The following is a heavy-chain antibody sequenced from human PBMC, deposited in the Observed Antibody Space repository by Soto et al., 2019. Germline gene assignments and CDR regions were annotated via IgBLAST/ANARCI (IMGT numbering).Heavy chain of an antibody. CDR3: ARGLIYDSSGYYFDY. J-gene: IGHJ4*02. V-gene: IGHV1-46*01. Sequence: VASVKVSCKASGYTVTSYYMHWVRQAPGQVFDWMGIINPSGGSTRYAQKFQRRVTMTGDTFTSTVYMGLSSLRSEYMAVYYCARGLIYDSSGYYFDYWGQGTLVTVSS. CDR1: GYTVTSYY. CDR2: INPSGGST. D-gene: IGHD3-22*01.